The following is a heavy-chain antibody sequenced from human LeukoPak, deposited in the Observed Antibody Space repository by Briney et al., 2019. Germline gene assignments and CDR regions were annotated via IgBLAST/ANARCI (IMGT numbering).Heavy chain of an antibody. D-gene: IGHD3-22*01. J-gene: IGHJ4*02. V-gene: IGHV3-23*01. Sequence: GGSLRLSCSASGFTFSKFGMSWVRQAPGKGLEWVSTISARGSSLYYADSVKGRFTISRDNSKNTLYLQMNSLRAEDTAVYYCAKDREDITMIVVVILDYWGQGTLVTVSS. CDR3: AKDREDITMIVVVILDY. CDR2: ISARGSSL. CDR1: GFTFSKFG.